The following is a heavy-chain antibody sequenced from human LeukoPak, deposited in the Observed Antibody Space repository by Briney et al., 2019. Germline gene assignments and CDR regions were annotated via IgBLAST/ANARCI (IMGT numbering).Heavy chain of an antibody. CDR2: ISASGGSP. D-gene: IGHD3-22*01. CDR1: GFTFSSYW. Sequence: GGSLRLSCAASGFTFSSYWMSWVRQAPGKGLEWVSAISASGGSPYYADSVQGRFTISRDNSKNTLYLQMNSLRAEDTAVYYCAKDTYYDSPSYWGQGTLVTVSS. J-gene: IGHJ4*02. CDR3: AKDTYYDSPSY. V-gene: IGHV3-23*01.